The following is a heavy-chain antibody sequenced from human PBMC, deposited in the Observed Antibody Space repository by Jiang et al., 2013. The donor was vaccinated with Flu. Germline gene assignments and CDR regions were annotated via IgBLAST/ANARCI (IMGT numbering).Heavy chain of an antibody. CDR1: SISRSSFC. D-gene: IGHD5-18*01. CDR3: ARPFYGSPYSYGH. CDR2: IYCGGSS. V-gene: IGHV4-39*07. Sequence: SISRSSFCWGWIRQPPGKGLEWIGSIYCGGSSYYNPSLKSRVTISLDTSKNQFSLKLNSVTAADTAVYYCARPFYGSPYSYGHWGQGALVTVPS. J-gene: IGHJ4*02.